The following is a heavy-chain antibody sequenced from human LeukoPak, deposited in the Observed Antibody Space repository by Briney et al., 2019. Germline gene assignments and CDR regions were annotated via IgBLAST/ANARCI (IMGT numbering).Heavy chain of an antibody. V-gene: IGHV3-7*01. CDR3: ARDAGYGGNSDY. CDR1: GFTFNMYW. CDR2: IKKDGSDK. Sequence: GGSLRLSCAASGFTFNMYWMTWVRQAPGKGLESVAYIKKDGSDKYYVDSVKGPFTVSRDNAKNSLYLQMNSLRAEDTAVYYCARDAGYGGNSDYWGQGTLVTVSS. D-gene: IGHD4-23*01. J-gene: IGHJ4*02.